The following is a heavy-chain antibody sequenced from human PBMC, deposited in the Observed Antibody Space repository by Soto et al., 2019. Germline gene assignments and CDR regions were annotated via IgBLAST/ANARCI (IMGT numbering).Heavy chain of an antibody. CDR1: GGSISSDGDYYR. V-gene: IGHV4-31*03. J-gene: IGHJ4*02. CDR2: IYDSGSP. Sequence: SETLSLTCTVSGGSISSDGDYYRWSWIRQHPGKGLEWIGYIYDSGSPYYHPSLESRVTVSVDTSKNQFSLKLSSLTAEDTAVYYCARVRENYFHSCGQG. CDR3: ARVRENYFHS.